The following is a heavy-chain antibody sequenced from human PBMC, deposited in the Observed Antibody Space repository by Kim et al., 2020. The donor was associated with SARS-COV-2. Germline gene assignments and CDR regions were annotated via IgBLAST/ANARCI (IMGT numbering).Heavy chain of an antibody. V-gene: IGHV3-53*01. D-gene: IGHD3-22*01. J-gene: IGHJ3*02. Sequence: GRLTSARDNSKNTVYLQMNSLRAEDTAVYYCARESSYYYDSSGYYDAFDIWGQGTMVTVSS. CDR3: ARESSYYYDSSGYYDAFDI.